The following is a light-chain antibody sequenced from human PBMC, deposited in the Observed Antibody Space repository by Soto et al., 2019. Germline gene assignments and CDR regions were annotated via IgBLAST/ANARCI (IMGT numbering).Light chain of an antibody. CDR2: LEGSGSY. CDR3: ETWDSNTLV. J-gene: IGLJ2*01. Sequence: QSVLTQSSSASASLGSSVKLTCTLSSGHSSYIIAWHQQQPGKAPRYLMKLEGSGSYNKGSGVPDRFSGSSSGADRYLTISNLQSEDEADYYCETWDSNTLVFGGVTNLTVL. CDR1: SGHSSYI. V-gene: IGLV4-60*03.